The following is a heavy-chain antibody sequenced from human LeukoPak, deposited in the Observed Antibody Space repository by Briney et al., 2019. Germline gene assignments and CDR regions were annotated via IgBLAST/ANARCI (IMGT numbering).Heavy chain of an antibody. J-gene: IGHJ4*02. CDR2: INHSGSA. CDR1: GGSLSGSY. D-gene: IGHD3-3*01. CDR3: ARARRDSGFYKVDY. V-gene: IGHV4-34*01. Sequence: SETLSLTCAVYGGSLSGSYWSWIRQPPGKGLEWIGEINHSGSANYNPSLKGRVTLSIDKSKNQFSLNLNSVTAADTAVYYCARARRDSGFYKVDYWGQGTLVTVSS.